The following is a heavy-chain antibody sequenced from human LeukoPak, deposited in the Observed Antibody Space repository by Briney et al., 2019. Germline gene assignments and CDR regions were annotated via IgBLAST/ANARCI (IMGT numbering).Heavy chain of an antibody. CDR3: ARPRGGSYTDAFDI. J-gene: IGHJ3*02. CDR1: GGSISSGGYS. D-gene: IGHD1-26*01. Sequence: SETLSLTCAVSGGSISSGGYSWSSIRQPPGKGLEWIGHIDYTGSTYYNPSLKSRVSISVDTSKNHFSLRLSSVTAAETAVYSCARPRGGSYTDAFDIWGQGTMVAVSS. V-gene: IGHV4-30-4*07. CDR2: IDYTGST.